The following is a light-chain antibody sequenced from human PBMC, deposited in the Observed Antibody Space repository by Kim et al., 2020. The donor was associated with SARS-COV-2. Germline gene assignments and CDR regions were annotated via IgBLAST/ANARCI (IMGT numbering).Light chain of an antibody. V-gene: IGLV3-1*01. CDR3: QAWDSSTYV. J-gene: IGLJ1*01. CDR1: KLGDKY. Sequence: GPQGQTASITCSGDKLGDKYASWYQQKPGQSPVLVIYQDSKRPSGIPERFSGSNSGNTATLTISGTQAMDEADYYCQAWDSSTYVFGTGTKVTVL. CDR2: QDS.